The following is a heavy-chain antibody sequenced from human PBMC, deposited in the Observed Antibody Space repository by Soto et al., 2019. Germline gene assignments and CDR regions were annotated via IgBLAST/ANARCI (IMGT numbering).Heavy chain of an antibody. CDR3: AHNSLDWWGYDSSGYYPD. CDR1: GFSLSTSGVG. D-gene: IGHD3-22*01. CDR2: IYWNDDK. V-gene: IGHV2-5*01. Sequence: SGPTLVNPTQTLTLTCTFSGFSLSTSGVGVGWIRQPPGKALEWLALIYWNDDKRYSPSLKSRLTITKDTSKNQVVLTMTNMDPVDTATYYCAHNSLDWWGYDSSGYYPDWGQGTLVTVSS. J-gene: IGHJ4*02.